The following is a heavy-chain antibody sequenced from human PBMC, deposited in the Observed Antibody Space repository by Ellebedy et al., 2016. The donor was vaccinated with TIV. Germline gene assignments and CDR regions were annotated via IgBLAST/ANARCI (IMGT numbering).Heavy chain of an antibody. J-gene: IGHJ6*02. CDR2: INQDGSEK. CDR3: AREMVAPGPHDYFYRMDL. Sequence: GGSLRLSCTASGFSFRSYWMTWVRQAPGKGLEWVANINQDGSEKFYGDSVKGRFTISRDNAKNSLYLQVSSLRVEDTAVYYCAREMVAPGPHDYFYRMDLWGPGTTVTVSS. D-gene: IGHD2-15*01. V-gene: IGHV3-7*01. CDR1: GFSFRSYW.